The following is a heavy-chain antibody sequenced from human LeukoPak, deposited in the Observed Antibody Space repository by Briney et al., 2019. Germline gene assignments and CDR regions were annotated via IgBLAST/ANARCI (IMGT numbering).Heavy chain of an antibody. CDR3: ARAKATVTRAFDI. CDR2: IYYSGST. V-gene: IGHV4-59*02. Sequence: SETLSLTCTVSGGSVSSCYWSWIRQPPGKGLEWIGYIYYSGSTNYNPSLKSRVTISVDTSKNQFSLKLSSVTAADTAVYYCARAKATVTRAFDIWSQGTMVTVSS. CDR1: GGSVSSCY. D-gene: IGHD4-17*01. J-gene: IGHJ3*02.